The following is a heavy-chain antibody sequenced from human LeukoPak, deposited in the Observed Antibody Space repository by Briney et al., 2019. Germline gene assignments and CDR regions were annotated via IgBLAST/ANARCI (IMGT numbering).Heavy chain of an antibody. V-gene: IGHV3-7*01. J-gene: IGHJ6*02. D-gene: IGHD5-18*01. CDR3: ARAPLLSSDTRYYHGMDV. Sequence: PGGSLRPSCAAPGFTFSSFCMTWARQAPGKGLEWVATIKRDGSEKYYVESVKGRFTISRDNAKNSLYLQMNSLRAEDTAVYYCARAPLLSSDTRYYHGMDVWGQGTTATVSS. CDR1: GFTFSSFC. CDR2: IKRDGSEK.